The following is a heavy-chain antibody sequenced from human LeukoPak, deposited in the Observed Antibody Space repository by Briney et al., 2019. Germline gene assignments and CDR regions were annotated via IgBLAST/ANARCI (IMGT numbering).Heavy chain of an antibody. CDR1: GGTLSSYA. Sequence: ASVKVSCKASGGTLSSYAISWVRQAPGQGLEWMGGIIPIFGTANYAQKFQGRVTITTDESTSTAYMELSSLRSEDTAVYYCARAFWSGYRYYFDYWGQGTLVTVSS. J-gene: IGHJ4*02. CDR3: ARAFWSGYRYYFDY. CDR2: IIPIFGTA. V-gene: IGHV1-69*05. D-gene: IGHD3-3*01.